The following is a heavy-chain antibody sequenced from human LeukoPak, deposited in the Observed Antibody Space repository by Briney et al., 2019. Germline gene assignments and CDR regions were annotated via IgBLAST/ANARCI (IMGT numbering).Heavy chain of an antibody. CDR1: EFTFSRYW. J-gene: IGHJ3*02. V-gene: IGHV3-74*01. CDR2: IISDGSYT. D-gene: IGHD1-20*01. CDR3: ARDRRAWFITGTTSGAFDI. Sequence: GGSLRLSCAASEFTFSRYWMHWVRQAPGKGLVWVARIISDGSYTNYADSVKGRFTISRDNAKNTLYLQMNSLRAEDTAVYYCARDRRAWFITGTTSGAFDIWGQGTMVTVSS.